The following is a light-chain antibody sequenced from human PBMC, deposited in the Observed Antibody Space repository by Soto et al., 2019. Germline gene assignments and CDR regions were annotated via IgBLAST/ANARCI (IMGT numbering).Light chain of an antibody. CDR1: SGSIASNY. CDR3: QSSDSSSHVV. V-gene: IGLV6-57*04. CDR2: EDN. J-gene: IGLJ2*01. Sequence: NFMLTQPHSVSESPGKTVTISCTRSSGSIASNYVQWYQQRPGSAPTTVIYEDNQRPSGVPDRFSGSIDSSSNSASLTISGLKTEDEADYYCQSSDSSSHVVFGGGTKVTVL.